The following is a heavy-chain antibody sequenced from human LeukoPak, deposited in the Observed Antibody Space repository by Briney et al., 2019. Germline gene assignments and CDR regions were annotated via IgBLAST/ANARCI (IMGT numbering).Heavy chain of an antibody. CDR3: ARNANKPIVVVLQGTDSWFDP. D-gene: IGHD2-2*01. V-gene: IGHV6-1*01. CDR2: TYYRSKWYN. Sequence: SQTLSLTCAISGDSVSSNSAAWNWIRQSPSRGLEWLGRTYYRSKWYNDYAVSVKSRITINPDTSKNQFSLQLNSVTPEDTAVYYCARNANKPIVVVLQGTDSWFDPWGQGTLVTVSS. CDR1: GDSVSSNSAA. J-gene: IGHJ5*02.